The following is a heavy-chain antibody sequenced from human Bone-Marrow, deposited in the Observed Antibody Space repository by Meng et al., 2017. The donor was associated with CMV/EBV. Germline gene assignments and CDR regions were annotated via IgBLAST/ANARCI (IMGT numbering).Heavy chain of an antibody. V-gene: IGHV3-30*04. J-gene: IGHJ4*02. Sequence: GGSLRLSCAASGFTFSSYAMHWVRQAPGKGLEWVAVISYDGSNKYYADSVKGRFTISRDNSKNTLYLQMNSLRAEDTAMYYCARTYDFWSGTDYWGQVTLVTVSS. CDR1: GFTFSSYA. CDR2: ISYDGSNK. D-gene: IGHD3-3*01. CDR3: ARTYDFWSGTDY.